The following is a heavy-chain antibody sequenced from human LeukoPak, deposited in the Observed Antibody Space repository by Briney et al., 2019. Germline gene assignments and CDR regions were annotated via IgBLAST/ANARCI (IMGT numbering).Heavy chain of an antibody. CDR3: ARDLLPALSPVTVTTELKWSYYYYYMDV. CDR1: GYTFTGYY. CDR2: INPNSGGT. Sequence: ASVKVSCKASGYTFTGYYMHWVRQAPGQGLEWMGWINPNSGGTNYAQKFQGRVTMTRDTSISTAYMELSRLRSDDTAVYYCARDLLPALSPVTVTTELKWSYYYYYMDVWGKGTTVTVSS. V-gene: IGHV1-2*02. J-gene: IGHJ6*03. D-gene: IGHD4-17*01.